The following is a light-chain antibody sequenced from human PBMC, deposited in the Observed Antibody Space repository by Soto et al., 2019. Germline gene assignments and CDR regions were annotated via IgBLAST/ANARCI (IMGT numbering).Light chain of an antibody. V-gene: IGLV1-44*01. CDR3: ATWNDGVFV. Sequence: QSVLTQPPSASGTPGQRVTIPCSGSTSNIGGSTVSWYQQFPGAAPKLLIYGNTQRPLGVPVRFSASKSDTSASLAISGLQSEDEADYYCATWNDGVFVFGIGTKVTVL. CDR2: GNT. CDR1: TSNIGGST. J-gene: IGLJ1*01.